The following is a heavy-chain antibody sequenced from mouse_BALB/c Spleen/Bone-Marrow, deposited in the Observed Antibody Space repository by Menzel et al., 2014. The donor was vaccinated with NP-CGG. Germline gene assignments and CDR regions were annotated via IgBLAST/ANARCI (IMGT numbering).Heavy chain of an antibody. V-gene: IGHV1-4*01. J-gene: IGHJ4*01. D-gene: IGHD2-4*01. CDR2: INPSSGYT. CDR3: TRDVICYDYDEDYCSMGY. Sequence: VKLMESGAELARPGASVKMSCEASGYSFTGYTTHWVKQRPGQGLEWIGYINPSSGYTNYNQKFKDRLTLTADKSSSTAYMQLSSLTTEDSAVYYCTRDVICYDYDEDYCSMGYWGQGTLVTVSS. CDR1: GYSFTGYT.